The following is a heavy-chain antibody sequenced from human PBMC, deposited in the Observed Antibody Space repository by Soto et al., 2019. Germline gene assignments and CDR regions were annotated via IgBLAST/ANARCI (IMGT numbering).Heavy chain of an antibody. CDR3: AREAVAGERLYVAWLDP. CDR1: GYTFTNYA. CDR2: INVGNGDT. V-gene: IGHV1-3*01. J-gene: IGHJ5*02. D-gene: IGHD6-19*01. Sequence: GASVKVSCKASGYTFTNYAIYWVRQAPGQRLEWMGWINVGNGDTKYSQKFQGRLTITTDTSASAAYMDLSSLRSEDTAMYYCAREAVAGERLYVAWLDPWGQGTLVTVSS.